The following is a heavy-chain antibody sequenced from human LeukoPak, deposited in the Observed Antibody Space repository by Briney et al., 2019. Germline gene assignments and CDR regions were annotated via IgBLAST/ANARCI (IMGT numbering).Heavy chain of an antibody. J-gene: IGHJ6*02. CDR3: ATSVYCTSTSCYFGPKLYYYGMDV. CDR1: GFTFDDYA. V-gene: IGHV3-9*01. CDR2: ISWNSGSI. Sequence: PGGSLRLSCAASGFTFDDYAMHWVRQAPGKGLEWVSGISWNSGSIGYADSVKGRFTISRDNAKNSLYLQMNSLRAEDTALYYCATSVYCTSTSCYFGPKLYYYGMDVWGHGTTVTVSS. D-gene: IGHD2-2*01.